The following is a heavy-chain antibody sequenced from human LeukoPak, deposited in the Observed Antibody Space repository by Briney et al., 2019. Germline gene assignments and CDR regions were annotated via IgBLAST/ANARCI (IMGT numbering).Heavy chain of an antibody. Sequence: GGSLRLSCAASGFTFSTYGMHWVRQALGKGLEWVAVISYDGSNKYYADSVKGRFTISRDNSKNTLFLQMNSLRAEDTAVYYCARDGPYSSGWYPSGYWGQGTLVTVSS. CDR1: GFTFSTYG. D-gene: IGHD6-19*01. CDR2: ISYDGSNK. J-gene: IGHJ4*02. CDR3: ARDGPYSSGWYPSGY. V-gene: IGHV3-30*03.